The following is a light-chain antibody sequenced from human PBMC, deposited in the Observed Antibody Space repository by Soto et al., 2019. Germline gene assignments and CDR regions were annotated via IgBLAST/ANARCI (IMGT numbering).Light chain of an antibody. V-gene: IGKV1-5*01. CDR1: QSISSW. CDR3: QQYNTYPWT. J-gene: IGKJ1*01. CDR2: DAS. Sequence: DIQMTQSPATLSASVGDRVTITCRASQSISSWLAWYQQKPGKVPKLLIDDASSLESGVPSRFSGRGSGTEFPLPISSLQPDDFATYYCQQYNTYPWTFGQGTKVEIK.